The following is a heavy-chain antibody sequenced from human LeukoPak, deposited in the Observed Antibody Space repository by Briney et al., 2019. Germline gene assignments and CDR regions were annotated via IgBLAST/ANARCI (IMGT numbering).Heavy chain of an antibody. Sequence: PGGSLRLSCAASGFSFSSYGMSWVRQAPGKGLEWVANIKQDGSEKYYVDSVKGRFTISRDNAKNSLYLQMNSLRAEDTAVYYCARVLSGRGSLYSYYYYTDVWGKGTTVTISS. D-gene: IGHD3-10*01. J-gene: IGHJ6*03. CDR1: GFSFSSYG. CDR2: IKQDGSEK. CDR3: ARVLSGRGSLYSYYYYTDV. V-gene: IGHV3-7*03.